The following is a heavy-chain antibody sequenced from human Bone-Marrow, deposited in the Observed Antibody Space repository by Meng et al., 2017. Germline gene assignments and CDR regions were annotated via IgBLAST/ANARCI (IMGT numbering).Heavy chain of an antibody. CDR3: ARGPLSAAGTMGYFQH. D-gene: IGHD6-13*01. CDR1: GGSISSGGYY. CDR2: IYYSGST. Sequence: VQLQESGPGLVKPSQTLSLTCTVSGGSISSGGYYWSWIRQHPGKGLEWIGYIYYSGSTYYNPSLKSRVTISVDTSKNQFSPKLSSVTAADTAVYYCARGPLSAAGTMGYFQHWGQGTLVTVSS. V-gene: IGHV4-31*03. J-gene: IGHJ1*01.